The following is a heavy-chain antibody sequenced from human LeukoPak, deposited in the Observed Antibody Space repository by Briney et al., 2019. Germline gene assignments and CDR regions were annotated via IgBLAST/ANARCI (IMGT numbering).Heavy chain of an antibody. CDR2: IYYSGSI. Sequence: SETLSLTCTVSGASISSYYWSWIRQPPGKGLEWIGDIYYSGSIKHNPSLKSRVTMSVDTSKNQFSLKLSSVSAADTAIYYCARESPSGYYNRPIDYWGQGTLVTVSS. CDR3: ARESPSGYYNRPIDY. V-gene: IGHV4-59*01. D-gene: IGHD3-22*01. CDR1: GASISSYY. J-gene: IGHJ4*02.